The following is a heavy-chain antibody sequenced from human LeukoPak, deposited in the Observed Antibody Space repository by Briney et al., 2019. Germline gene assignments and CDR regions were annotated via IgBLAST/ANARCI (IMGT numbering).Heavy chain of an antibody. D-gene: IGHD5-24*01. J-gene: IGHJ4*02. CDR1: GFMFSSYG. V-gene: IGHV3-23*01. CDR3: AKDRGDGYNSFDY. Sequence: GGSLRLSCAASGFMFSSYGMSWVRQAPGKGLEWVSVISGSGGGTYYADSVKGRFTFSRDNSKNTLYLQMNSLRAEDTAVYYCAKDRGDGYNSFDYWGQGILVTVSS. CDR2: ISGSGGGT.